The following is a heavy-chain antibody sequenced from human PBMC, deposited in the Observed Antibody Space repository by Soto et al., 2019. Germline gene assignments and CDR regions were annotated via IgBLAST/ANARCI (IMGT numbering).Heavy chain of an antibody. CDR1: GFTFSSYG. CDR3: AKEGGYSGYDLYGMDV. D-gene: IGHD5-12*01. Sequence: GGSLRLSCAASGFTFSSYGMHWVRQAPGKGLEWVAVISYDGSNKYYADSVKGRFTISRDNSKNTLYLQMNSLRVEDTAVYYCAKEGGYSGYDLYGMDVWGQGTTVTVSS. J-gene: IGHJ6*02. V-gene: IGHV3-30*18. CDR2: ISYDGSNK.